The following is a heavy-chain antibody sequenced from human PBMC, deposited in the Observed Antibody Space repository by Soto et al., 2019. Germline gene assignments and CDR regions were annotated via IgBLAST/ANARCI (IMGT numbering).Heavy chain of an antibody. CDR2: IYYSGST. D-gene: IGHD2-2*02. V-gene: IGHV4-31*03. CDR1: GGSISSGGYY. Sequence: SETLSLTCTVSGGSISSGGYYWSWIRQHPGKGLEWIGYIYYSGSTYYNPSPKSRVTISVDTSKNQFSLKLSSVTAADTAVYYCARGLDLVVVPAAIPVAWFDPWGQGTLVTVSS. CDR3: ARGLDLVVVPAAIPVAWFDP. J-gene: IGHJ5*02.